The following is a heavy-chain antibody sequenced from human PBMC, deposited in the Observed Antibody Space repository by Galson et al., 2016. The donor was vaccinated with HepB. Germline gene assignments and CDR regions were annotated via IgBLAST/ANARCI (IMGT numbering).Heavy chain of an antibody. CDR3: AKFASGTYYLDSFDY. Sequence: SLRLSCAASGFTFRSYAMTWVRQALGKGLEWVSTISGSGGSTYHADSVKGRFTISRDNSKNTVYLQMNSLRAGDTAVYYCAKFASGTYYLDSFDYWGQGTLVTVSS. CDR1: GFTFRSYA. D-gene: IGHD3-10*01. V-gene: IGHV3-23*01. J-gene: IGHJ4*02. CDR2: ISGSGGST.